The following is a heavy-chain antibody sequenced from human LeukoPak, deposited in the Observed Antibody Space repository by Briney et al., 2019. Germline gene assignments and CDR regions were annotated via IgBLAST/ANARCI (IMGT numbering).Heavy chain of an antibody. CDR3: ARDLPHNCGGDCPWVY. CDR2: IWYDGGNK. Sequence: GRSLRLSCAASGFTFSSYGMHWVRQAPGKGLEWVAVIWYDGGNKYYADSVKGRFTISRDNSKNTLYLQMNSLRAEDTAVYYCARDLPHNCGGDCPWVYWGQGTLVTVSS. J-gene: IGHJ4*02. CDR1: GFTFSSYG. D-gene: IGHD2-21*02. V-gene: IGHV3-33*01.